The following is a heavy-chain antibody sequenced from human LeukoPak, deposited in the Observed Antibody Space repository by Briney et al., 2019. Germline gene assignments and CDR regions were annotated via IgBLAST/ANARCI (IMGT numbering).Heavy chain of an antibody. CDR3: ARGKNGYSRFDY. CDR2: INHIGST. Sequence: IGEINHIGSTNYNPSLKSRVTISVDTSKNQFSLKLSSVTAADAAVYYCARGKNGYSRFDYWGQGTLVTVSS. J-gene: IGHJ4*02. D-gene: IGHD5-24*01. V-gene: IGHV4-34*01.